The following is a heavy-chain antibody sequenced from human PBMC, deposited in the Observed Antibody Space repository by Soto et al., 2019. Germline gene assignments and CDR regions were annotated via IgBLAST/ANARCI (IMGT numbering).Heavy chain of an antibody. D-gene: IGHD2-15*01. Sequence: EVQLLDSGGDLVQPGGSLRLSCAASGFTFSSYTMNWVRQAPGKGLEWVSAISGSGSSTYYADSVKGRFTISRDNSKNTVYLQMNSLKAEDTAVYYCAKPTGILLPATAPFDSWGQGTLVTVSS. V-gene: IGHV3-23*01. CDR2: ISGSGSST. J-gene: IGHJ4*02. CDR3: AKPTGILLPATAPFDS. CDR1: GFTFSSYT.